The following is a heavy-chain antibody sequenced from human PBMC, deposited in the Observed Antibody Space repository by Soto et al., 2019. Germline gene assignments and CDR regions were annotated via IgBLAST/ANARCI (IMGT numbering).Heavy chain of an antibody. CDR3: ARGVSAGVDY. Sequence: QVQLVQSGAEVREPGASVKVSCKASGYSFTSLDINWVRQTAGQGLEWMGWMEPSTGRTGYAQKVQGRVTMSRDNSINTAYMELTTLTSDDTAFYYCARGVSAGVDYWGKGTLVIVSS. J-gene: IGHJ4*02. CDR1: GYSFTSLD. V-gene: IGHV1-8*01. D-gene: IGHD1-26*01. CDR2: MEPSTGRT.